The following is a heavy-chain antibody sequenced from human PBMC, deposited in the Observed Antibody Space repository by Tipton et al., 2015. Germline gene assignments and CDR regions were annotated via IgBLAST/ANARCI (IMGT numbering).Heavy chain of an antibody. D-gene: IGHD2/OR15-2a*01. CDR2: ISPDGSEK. Sequence: SLRLSCAASSGISFSTNWMSWVRQAPGKGLEWVGQISPDGSEKYYLDSMKGRFIISRDNAKKSLFREVNTLRAEDTAVYYCARDVNGGHFDMWGQGTAVTVSP. J-gene: IGHJ3*02. CDR3: ARDVNGGHFDM. CDR1: GISFSTNW. V-gene: IGHV3-7*01.